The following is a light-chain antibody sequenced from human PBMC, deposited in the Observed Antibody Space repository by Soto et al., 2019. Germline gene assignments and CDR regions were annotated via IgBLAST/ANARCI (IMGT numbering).Light chain of an antibody. Sequence: EIVLTQSPATLSLSPGERATLSCWASQSVSTYLAWYQQKPGQAPRLLIYDASSRATGIPARFSGSGSGTECTLTISSLEPEDFAVYYCQQRSNWPVTFGQGTRVEIK. CDR1: QSVSTY. V-gene: IGKV3-11*01. J-gene: IGKJ1*01. CDR2: DAS. CDR3: QQRSNWPVT.